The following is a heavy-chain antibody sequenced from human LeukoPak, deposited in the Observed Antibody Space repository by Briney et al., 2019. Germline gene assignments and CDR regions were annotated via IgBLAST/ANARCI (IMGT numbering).Heavy chain of an antibody. CDR2: INPNSGVT. CDR1: GYTFTSYA. Sequence: ASVKVSCKASGYTFTSYAMNWVRQAPGQGLGWMGWINPNSGVTNYAQKLQGRVTITRDTSIDTAYMQLSRLRSDDTAVYYCAKDRYGDYEAPFHYYMDAWGRGTTVTVSS. J-gene: IGHJ6*03. CDR3: AKDRYGDYEAPFHYYMDA. D-gene: IGHD5-12*01. V-gene: IGHV1-2*02.